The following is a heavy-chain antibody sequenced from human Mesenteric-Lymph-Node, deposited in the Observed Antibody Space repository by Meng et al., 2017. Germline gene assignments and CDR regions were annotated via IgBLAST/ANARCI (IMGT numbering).Heavy chain of an antibody. CDR1: GGIFSNYA. CDR2: IIPIFGTA. J-gene: IGHJ4*02. Sequence: SVKVSCKASGGIFSNYAISWVRQAPGQGLEWMGGIIPIFGTANYAPKFQGRVTITADESTSTAYMELSSLRSEDTAVYYCARDSRGGVADYWGQGTLVTVSS. CDR3: ARDSRGGVADY. V-gene: IGHV1-69*13. D-gene: IGHD3-16*01.